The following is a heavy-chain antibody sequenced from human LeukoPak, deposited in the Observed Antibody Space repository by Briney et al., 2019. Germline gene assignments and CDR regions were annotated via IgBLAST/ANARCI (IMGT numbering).Heavy chain of an antibody. D-gene: IGHD6-13*01. Sequence: SLRLSCAASGFTFSSYWMSWVRQAPGKGLEWVANIEQDGSEKYYVDSLKGRFTISRDNSKNTLYLQMNSLRAEDTAVYYCARDRDTIAAAGTPDYWGQGTLVTVSS. V-gene: IGHV3-7*01. CDR1: GFTFSSYW. CDR3: ARDRDTIAAAGTPDY. CDR2: IEQDGSEK. J-gene: IGHJ4*02.